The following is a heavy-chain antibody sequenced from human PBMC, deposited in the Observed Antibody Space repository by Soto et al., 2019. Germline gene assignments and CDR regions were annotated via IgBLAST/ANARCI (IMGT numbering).Heavy chain of an antibody. D-gene: IGHD1-26*01. CDR2: IIPIFGTA. CDR1: GGTFSSYA. J-gene: IGHJ4*03. CDR3: ARGSSRDGWELPLFDY. Sequence: GASVKVSCKASGGTFSSYAISWVRQAPGQGLEWMGGIIPIFGTANYAQKFQGRVTITADESTSTAYMELSSLRSEDTAVYYCARGSSRDGWELPLFDYWGQGTMVTVSS. V-gene: IGHV1-69*13.